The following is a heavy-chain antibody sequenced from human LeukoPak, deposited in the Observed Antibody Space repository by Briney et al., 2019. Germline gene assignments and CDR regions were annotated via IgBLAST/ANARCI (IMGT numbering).Heavy chain of an antibody. D-gene: IGHD1-26*01. CDR2: INSDGSST. CDR3: VSRWELLH. CDR1: GFTSSSYW. V-gene: IGHV3-74*01. Sequence: PGASLRLSCAASGFTSSSYWMHWVRQAPGKGLVWVSRINSDGSSTDYVDSVKGRFTISRGSARNTVYLQMNSLRAEDTAVYYCVSRWELLHWGQGTLVTVSS. J-gene: IGHJ4*02.